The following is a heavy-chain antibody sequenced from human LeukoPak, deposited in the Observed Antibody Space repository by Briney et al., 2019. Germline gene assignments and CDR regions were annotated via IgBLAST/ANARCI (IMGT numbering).Heavy chain of an antibody. CDR3: ARDGGSGYDYERSDY. J-gene: IGHJ4*02. D-gene: IGHD5-12*01. Sequence: GGSLRLSCAASGFPFSSYWMSWVRQAPGKGLEWVANIKQDGSEKYYVDSVKGRFTISRDNAKNSLYLQMNSLRAEDTAVYYCARDGGSGYDYERSDYWGQGTLVTVAS. V-gene: IGHV3-7*01. CDR1: GFPFSSYW. CDR2: IKQDGSEK.